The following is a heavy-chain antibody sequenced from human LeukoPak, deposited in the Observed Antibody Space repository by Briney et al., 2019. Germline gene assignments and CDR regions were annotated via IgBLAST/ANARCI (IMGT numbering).Heavy chain of an antibody. V-gene: IGHV3-30*02. D-gene: IGHD2-2*02. CDR3: AKPQYRAEYFQH. CDR1: GFTFSSYW. CDR2: IRYDGSNK. J-gene: IGHJ1*01. Sequence: GGSLRLSCAASGFTFSSYWMSWVRQAPGKGLEWVAFIRYDGSNKYYADSVKGRFTISRDNSKNTLYLQMNSLRAEDTAVYYCAKPQYRAEYFQHWGQGSLVTVSS.